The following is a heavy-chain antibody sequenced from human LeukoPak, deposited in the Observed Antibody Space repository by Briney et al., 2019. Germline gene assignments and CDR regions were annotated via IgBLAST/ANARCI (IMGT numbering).Heavy chain of an antibody. CDR2: MGGGVDDT. V-gene: IGHV3-23*01. Sequence: GGSLRLSCAASRFTFSNYAMSWVRQAPGKRLEWVSTMGGGVDDTDYADAVKGRFTISRDNSKDTLYLRMNSLKAEDTAVYYCARLWGITMVRGVIIPNWFDPWGQGTLVTVSS. D-gene: IGHD3-10*01. CDR1: RFTFSNYA. J-gene: IGHJ5*02. CDR3: ARLWGITMVRGVIIPNWFDP.